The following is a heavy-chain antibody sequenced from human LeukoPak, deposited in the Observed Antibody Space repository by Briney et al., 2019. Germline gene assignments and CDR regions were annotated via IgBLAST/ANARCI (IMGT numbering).Heavy chain of an antibody. J-gene: IGHJ4*02. CDR3: ARSAWGGYYYLDY. V-gene: IGHV4-39*01. Sequence: SETLSLTCTVSGGSISSSSYYWGWIRQPPGEGLEWIGSIYYSGSTYYNPSLKSRVTISVDTSKNQFSLKLSSVTAADTAVYYCARSAWGGYYYLDYWGQGTLVTVSS. D-gene: IGHD3-3*01. CDR1: GGSISSSSYY. CDR2: IYYSGST.